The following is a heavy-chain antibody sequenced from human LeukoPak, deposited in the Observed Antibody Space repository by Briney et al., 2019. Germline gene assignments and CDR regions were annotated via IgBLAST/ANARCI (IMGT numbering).Heavy chain of an antibody. CDR1: GGTFSSYA. D-gene: IGHD3-16*02. Sequence: SVKVSCKASGGTFSSYAISWVRQAPGQGLEWMGGIIPIFGTANYAQKFQGRVTITTDESTSTAYMELSSLRSEDTAVYYCASGYYDYVWGNYRSWWDWGQGTLVTVSS. CDR2: IIPIFGTA. V-gene: IGHV1-69*05. CDR3: ASGYYDYVWGNYRSWWD. J-gene: IGHJ4*02.